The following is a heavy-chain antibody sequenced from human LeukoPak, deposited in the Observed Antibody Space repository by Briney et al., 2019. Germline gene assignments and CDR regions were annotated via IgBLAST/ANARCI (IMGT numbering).Heavy chain of an antibody. Sequence: SETLSLTCTVSGVSISSYYWSWIRQPPGKGLEWIGYIYYSGSPNYNPSLKRRVTISLDTSKKQFSLKLSSVTAADTAVYYCARSPIAARPSDAFDIWGQGTMVTVSS. D-gene: IGHD6-6*01. V-gene: IGHV4-59*01. CDR2: IYYSGSP. CDR1: GVSISSYY. J-gene: IGHJ3*02. CDR3: ARSPIAARPSDAFDI.